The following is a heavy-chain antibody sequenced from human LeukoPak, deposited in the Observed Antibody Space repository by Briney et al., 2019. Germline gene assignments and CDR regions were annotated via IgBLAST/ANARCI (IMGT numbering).Heavy chain of an antibody. V-gene: IGHV4-38-2*02. D-gene: IGHD4-23*01. CDR1: GYSISSGYY. Sequence: SETLSLTCTVSGYSISSGYYWGWIRQPPGKGLEWIGHIYHSGSTYYNPSLKSRVTISVDRSKNQYSLKLSSVTAADTAVYYCARVMRSDYGGNSRRGTWGDWGQGTLVTVSS. CDR3: ARVMRSDYGGNSRRGTWGD. J-gene: IGHJ4*02. CDR2: IYHSGST.